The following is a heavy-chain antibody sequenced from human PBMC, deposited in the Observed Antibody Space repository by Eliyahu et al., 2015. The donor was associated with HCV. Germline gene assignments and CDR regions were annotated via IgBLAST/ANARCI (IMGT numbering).Heavy chain of an antibody. J-gene: IGHJ4*02. CDR1: GGSFSGYY. D-gene: IGHD5-12*01. CDR2: INHSGST. CDR3: ARDIRGYSGYDPDY. V-gene: IGHV4-34*01. Sequence: QVQLQQWGAGLLKPSETLSLTCAVYGGSFSGYYWSWIRQPPGKGLEWIGEINHSGSTNYNPSLKSRVTISVDTSKNQFSLKLSSVTAADTAVYYCARDIRGYSGYDPDYWGQGTLVTVSS.